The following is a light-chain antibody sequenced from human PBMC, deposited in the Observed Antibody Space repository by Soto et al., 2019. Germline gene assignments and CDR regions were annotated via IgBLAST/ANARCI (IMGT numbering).Light chain of an antibody. Sequence: EVVMTQSPATLSVSPGERATLSCRASQSVSSDLAWYQQKPGQAPRLLIYGASTRATGIPARFSGSGSGTEFTLTISSLQSEDFALYYCQDFNNWPWTFGQGTKV. CDR3: QDFNNWPWT. CDR1: QSVSSD. CDR2: GAS. V-gene: IGKV3-15*01. J-gene: IGKJ1*01.